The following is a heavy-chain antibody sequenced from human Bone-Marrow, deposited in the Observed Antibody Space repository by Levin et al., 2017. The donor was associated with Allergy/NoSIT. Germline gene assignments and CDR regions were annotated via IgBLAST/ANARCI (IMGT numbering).Heavy chain of an antibody. CDR3: AKLQPPADYGPDSFDI. CDR1: GFTFSHFG. J-gene: IGHJ3*02. D-gene: IGHD4/OR15-4a*01. CDR2: VSYDGNQK. Sequence: RSGGSLRLSCAGSGFTFSHFGMHWVRQAPGKGLEWVGVVSYDGNQKYYADSVKGRFTISRDNSKNTVFLQMNSLRPADTAVYFCAKLQPPADYGPDSFDIWGQGTLVTVSS. V-gene: IGHV3-30*18.